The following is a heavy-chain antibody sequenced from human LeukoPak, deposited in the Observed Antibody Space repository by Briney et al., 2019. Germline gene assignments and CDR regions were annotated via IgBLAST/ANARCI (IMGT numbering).Heavy chain of an antibody. CDR2: ISSTSNTI. CDR1: GLTFSSYA. CDR3: ARGGVRYFDY. J-gene: IGHJ4*02. D-gene: IGHD3-16*01. V-gene: IGHV3-48*04. Sequence: PGGSLRLSCAASGLTFSSYAMSWVRQAPGKGLEWVSYISSTSNTIYYADSVKGRFTVSRDNAKNSLYLQMNSLRAEDTAVYHCARGGVRYFDYWGQGTLVTVSS.